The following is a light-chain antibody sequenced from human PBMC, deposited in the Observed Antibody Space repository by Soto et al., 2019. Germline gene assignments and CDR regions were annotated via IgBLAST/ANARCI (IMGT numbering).Light chain of an antibody. CDR3: QQRSRWPPIT. V-gene: IGKV3-11*01. CDR1: QSVNRQ. CDR2: QTS. J-gene: IGKJ5*01. Sequence: EIVMTQSPASLSVTPGERVTLYCRASQSVNRQVLWYQHRPGQAPRLLIYQTSIRAAGIPARFSASGSGTDFTLTISDVQPEDFAVYYCQQRSRWPPITFGQGTRLEI.